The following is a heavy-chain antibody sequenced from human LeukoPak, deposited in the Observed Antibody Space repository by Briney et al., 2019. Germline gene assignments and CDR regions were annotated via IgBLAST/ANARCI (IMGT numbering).Heavy chain of an antibody. J-gene: IGHJ5*02. CDR1: GGSISSSDYY. CDR2: MYYSEGT. D-gene: IGHD3-16*01. CDR3: ARRRFSTNWFDP. Sequence: SETLSLTCSVSGGSISSSDYYWGWIRQPPGKGLEWIGIMYYSEGTYYNPSLKSRVTISVDTSKNQLSLNLDSVTAADTAVYYCARRRFSTNWFDPWGQGTLVTVSS. V-gene: IGHV4-39*01.